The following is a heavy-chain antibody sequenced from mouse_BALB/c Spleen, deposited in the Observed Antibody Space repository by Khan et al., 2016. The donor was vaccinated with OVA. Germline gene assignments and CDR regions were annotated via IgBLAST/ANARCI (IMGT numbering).Heavy chain of an antibody. CDR3: ANHGSSAAWLTY. CDR1: GYTFTSYW. D-gene: IGHD1-1*01. CDR2: INPSTGYT. Sequence: VQLKQSGAELAKPGASVKMSCKASGYTFTSYWMHWVKQRPGQGLEWIGYINPSTGYTAYNQRFKDKATLTADKSSSTAYMQLSSLTSEESAVYYCANHGSSAAWLTYWGQGTLVTVSA. V-gene: IGHV1-7*01. J-gene: IGHJ3*01.